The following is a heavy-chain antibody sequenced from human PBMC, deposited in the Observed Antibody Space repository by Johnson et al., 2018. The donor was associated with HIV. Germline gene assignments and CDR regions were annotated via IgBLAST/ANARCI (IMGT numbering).Heavy chain of an antibody. CDR2: ISGNGGNT. D-gene: IGHD2-15*01. CDR3: ARDKCSGGSCYDDYFFDI. CDR1: GFTFSSYA. V-gene: IGHV3-23*04. J-gene: IGHJ3*02. Sequence: VQLVESGGGLVQPGGSLRLSCAASGFTFSSYAMSWVRQAPGKGLEWVSAISGNGGNTYYADSLKGRFTISRDSSRNTLYLQMNSLRAEDTAVYYCARDKCSGGSCYDDYFFDIWGQGTMVTVSS.